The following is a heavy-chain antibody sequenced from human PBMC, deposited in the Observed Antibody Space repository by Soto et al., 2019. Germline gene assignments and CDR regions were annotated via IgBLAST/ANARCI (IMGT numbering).Heavy chain of an antibody. Sequence: EVQLVESGGGLVKPGGSLRLSCAASGFTFSSYSMNWVRQAPGKGLEWVSSISSSSSYIYYADSVKGRCTISSDNAKKSLYLQMNRLRAEDTAGYDCSRERVAGTTFDYGMDVWGQGTTVTVSS. D-gene: IGHD1-7*01. CDR3: SRERVAGTTFDYGMDV. J-gene: IGHJ6*02. CDR2: ISSSSSYI. V-gene: IGHV3-21*01. CDR1: GFTFSSYS.